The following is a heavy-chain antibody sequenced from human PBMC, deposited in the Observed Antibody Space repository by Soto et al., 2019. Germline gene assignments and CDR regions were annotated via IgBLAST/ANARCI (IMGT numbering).Heavy chain of an antibody. J-gene: IGHJ1*01. CDR3: ARDRSIATVTTYYFQH. D-gene: IGHD4-17*01. Sequence: GSLRLSCAASGFTFSSYGMHWVRQAPGKGLEWVAVIWYDGSNKYYADSVKGRFTISRDNSKNTLYLQMNSLRAEDTAVYYCARDRSIATVTTYYFQHCGQGTLVTVSS. CDR2: IWYDGSNK. V-gene: IGHV3-33*01. CDR1: GFTFSSYG.